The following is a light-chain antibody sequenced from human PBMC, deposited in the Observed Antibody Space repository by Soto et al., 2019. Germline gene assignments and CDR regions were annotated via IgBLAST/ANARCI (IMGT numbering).Light chain of an antibody. CDR1: SSNIGAGFD. CDR3: QSYDSSLGVLYV. Sequence: QSVLTQPPSVSGAPGQRVTISCTGSSSNIGAGFDVHWYQQLPGTAPKLLIYGNNNRPSGVPDRFSGSRSGTSASLAITGLQDEDEADYYCQSYDSSLGVLYVFGSGTKLTVL. CDR2: GNN. J-gene: IGLJ1*01. V-gene: IGLV1-40*01.